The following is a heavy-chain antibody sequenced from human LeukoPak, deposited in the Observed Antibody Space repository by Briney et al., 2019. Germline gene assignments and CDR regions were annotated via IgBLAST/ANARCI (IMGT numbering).Heavy chain of an antibody. Sequence: SETLSLTCTVSGYSISSGYYWGWIRQPPGKGLEWIGSIYHSGSTYYNPSLKSRVTISVDTSKNQFSLKLSSVTAADTAVYYCARVGGGYGDYWGQGTLVTVSS. V-gene: IGHV4-38-2*02. CDR3: ARVGGGYGDY. J-gene: IGHJ4*02. CDR2: IYHSGST. CDR1: GYSISSGYY. D-gene: IGHD3-16*01.